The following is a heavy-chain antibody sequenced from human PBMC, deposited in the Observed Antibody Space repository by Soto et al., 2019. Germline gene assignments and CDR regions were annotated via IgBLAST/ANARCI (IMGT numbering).Heavy chain of an antibody. V-gene: IGHV1-58*01. CDR2: IVVGSGNT. CDR1: GFTFTSST. J-gene: IGHJ6*02. Sequence: SVKVSCKASGFTFTSSTVQWVLQARGQRLEWIGWIVVGSGNTNYAQKFQKRVTITRDMSTSTAYMELSSLRSEDTAVYYCAAASIAVAGRPYYYYGMDVWGQGTTVTVSS. CDR3: AAASIAVAGRPYYYYGMDV. D-gene: IGHD6-19*01.